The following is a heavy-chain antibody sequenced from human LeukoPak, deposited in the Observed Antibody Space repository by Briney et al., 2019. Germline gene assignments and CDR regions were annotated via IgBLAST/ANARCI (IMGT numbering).Heavy chain of an antibody. CDR2: ITGSGGST. J-gene: IGHJ4*02. CDR3: ATDPLLDY. CDR1: GFTFSSYA. D-gene: IGHD2-15*01. Sequence: GGSLRLSCVASGFTFSSYAMSWVRQAPGKGLEWVSVITGSGGSTYYADSVKGRFTLSRDNSKNTLYLQMNSLRAEDTAVYYCATDPLLDYWGQGTLVTVSS. V-gene: IGHV3-23*01.